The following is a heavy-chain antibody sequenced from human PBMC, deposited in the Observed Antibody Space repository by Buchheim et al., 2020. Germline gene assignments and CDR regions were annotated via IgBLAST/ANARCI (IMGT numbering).Heavy chain of an antibody. V-gene: IGHV4-30-4*01. CDR1: GGSISSGDYY. CDR3: ARVHCSSTSCYYYYYGMDV. CDR2: IYYSGST. J-gene: IGHJ6*02. D-gene: IGHD2-2*01. Sequence: QVQLQESGPGLVKPSQTLSLTCTVSGGSISSGDYYWSWIRQPPGKGLEWIGYIYYSGSTYYNPSLKSRVTISVDTSTNQFSLKLSSVTAADTAVYYCARVHCSSTSCYYYYYGMDVWGQGTT.